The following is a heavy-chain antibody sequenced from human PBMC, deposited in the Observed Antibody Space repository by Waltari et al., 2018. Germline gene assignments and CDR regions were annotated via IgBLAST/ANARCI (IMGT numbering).Heavy chain of an antibody. V-gene: IGHV3-48*03. Sequence: EVQLVESGGGLVQPGGSLRLSCAASGFTFSSYEMNWVRQAPGKGLEWVSYISTSGSTIYYADSLKGRFTISRDNAKNSLYLQMNSLRAEDTAVYYCARSRYNWNYGDFDYWGQGTLVTVSS. CDR2: ISTSGSTI. J-gene: IGHJ4*02. D-gene: IGHD1-7*01. CDR1: GFTFSSYE. CDR3: ARSRYNWNYGDFDY.